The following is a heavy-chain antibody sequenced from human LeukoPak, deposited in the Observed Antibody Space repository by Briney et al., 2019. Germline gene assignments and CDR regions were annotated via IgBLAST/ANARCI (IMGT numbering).Heavy chain of an antibody. Sequence: GGSLRLSCEASGFTFSAYSMNWVRQAPGKGLEWVSSISGSSSSIHYADSVKGRFTISRDNANHALYLQMNSLRVDDTGVYYCARGPEYGSGSYWGQGTLVTVSS. CDR2: ISGSSSSI. J-gene: IGHJ4*02. V-gene: IGHV3-21*01. D-gene: IGHD3-10*01. CDR3: ARGPEYGSGSY. CDR1: GFTFSAYS.